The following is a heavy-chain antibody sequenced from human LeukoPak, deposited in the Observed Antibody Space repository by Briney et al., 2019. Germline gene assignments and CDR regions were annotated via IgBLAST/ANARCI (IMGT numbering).Heavy chain of an antibody. CDR3: ARGYYYGMDV. CDR1: GXTFTNSW. Sequence: GGSLRLSCAASGXTFTNSWMHWVRQAPGKGLVWVLRLYSDGSITSYADSVKGRFTISRDNGRNTLYLQMNSLRAEDTAVYYCARGYYYGMDVWGQGTTVTVSS. V-gene: IGHV3-74*01. CDR2: LYSDGSIT. J-gene: IGHJ6*02.